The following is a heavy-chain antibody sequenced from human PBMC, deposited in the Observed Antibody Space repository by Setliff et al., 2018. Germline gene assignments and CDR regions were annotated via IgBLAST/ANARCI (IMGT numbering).Heavy chain of an antibody. D-gene: IGHD2-15*01. Sequence: SETLSLTCAVSGYSISSGYYWGWIRQPPGKGLEWIGSIYHSGSTYYNPSLKSRVTISVDTSKNQFSLKLSSVTAADTAVYYCAKDSERGYCSDNTCYFGGHTFDYWGQGTLVTVSS. CDR1: GYSISSGYY. CDR3: AKDSERGYCSDNTCYFGGHTFDY. V-gene: IGHV4-38-2*02. J-gene: IGHJ4*02. CDR2: IYHSGST.